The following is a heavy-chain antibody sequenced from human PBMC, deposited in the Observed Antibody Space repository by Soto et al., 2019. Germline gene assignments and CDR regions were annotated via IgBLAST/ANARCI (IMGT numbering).Heavy chain of an antibody. J-gene: IGHJ4*02. V-gene: IGHV3-66*01. CDR1: GVTVSNNY. CDR2: IYSGGRT. D-gene: IGHD3-3*01. CDR3: ARDTYDDY. Sequence: EVQLVESGGGLVQPGGSLRLSCAVSGVTVSNNYMSWVRQAPGKGLEWVSVIYSGGRTYYADSVKGRFIISRDSSKNTLYLQMNSLRAEDTAVYYCARDTYDDYRGQGTLVTVSS.